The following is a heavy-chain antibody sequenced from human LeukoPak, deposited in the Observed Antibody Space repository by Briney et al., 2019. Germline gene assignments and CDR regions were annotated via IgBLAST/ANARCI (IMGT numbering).Heavy chain of an antibody. CDR3: ARTNTGYSSSWAPVGAFDI. CDR2: ISNSGST. J-gene: IGHJ3*02. Sequence: PSETLSLTCTVSGGSISSHYWTWIRQSPVKGLEWIGDISNSGSTSYNPSLKSRVTISVDTSKNQFSLKLSSVTAADTAVYYCARTNTGYSSSWAPVGAFDIWGQGTMVTVSS. CDR1: GGSISSHY. D-gene: IGHD6-13*01. V-gene: IGHV4-59*08.